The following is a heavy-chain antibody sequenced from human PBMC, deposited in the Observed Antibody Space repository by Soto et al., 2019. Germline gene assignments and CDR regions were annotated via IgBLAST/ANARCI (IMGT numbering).Heavy chain of an antibody. CDR1: GFTFSSYA. CDR3: AKGRTGYSSSSNWFDP. CDR2: ISGSGGST. Sequence: VQLLESGGGLVQPGGSLRLSCAASGFTFSSYAMSWVRQAPGKGLEWVSAISGSGGSTYYADSVKGRFTIARDNSENTLYRQMSSLRAEDTAVYDCAKGRTGYSSSSNWFDPWGQGTLVTVSS. V-gene: IGHV3-23*01. D-gene: IGHD6-13*01. J-gene: IGHJ5*02.